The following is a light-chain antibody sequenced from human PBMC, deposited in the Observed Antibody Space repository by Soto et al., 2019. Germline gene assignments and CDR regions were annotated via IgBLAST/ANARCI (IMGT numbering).Light chain of an antibody. CDR3: QQLNSYPPLT. CDR1: QGISSY. Sequence: IQLTQSPSSLSASVGDRVTITCRASQGISSYLAWYQQKPGKAPKLLIYAASTLHSGVPSRFSGSGSGTDFTLTISSLQPEDFATYYCQQLNSYPPLTFGQGTKVEIK. J-gene: IGKJ1*01. CDR2: AAS. V-gene: IGKV1-9*01.